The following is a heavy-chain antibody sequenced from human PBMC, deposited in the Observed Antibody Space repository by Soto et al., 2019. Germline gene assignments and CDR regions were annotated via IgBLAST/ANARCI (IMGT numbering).Heavy chain of an antibody. CDR1: GYSFTSYW. CDR2: IYPGDSDT. D-gene: IGHD5-18*01. Sequence: PGESLKISCKGSGYSFTSYWIGWVRQMPGKGLEWMGIIYPGDSDTRYSPSFQGQVTISADKSISTAYLQWSSLKASDTAMYYCARNPWIQPYYYGMDVWGQGTTVTVSS. V-gene: IGHV5-51*01. CDR3: ARNPWIQPYYYGMDV. J-gene: IGHJ6*02.